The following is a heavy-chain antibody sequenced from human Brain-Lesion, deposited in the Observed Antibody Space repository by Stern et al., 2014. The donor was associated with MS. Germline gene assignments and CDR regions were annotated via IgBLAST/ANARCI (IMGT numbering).Heavy chain of an antibody. D-gene: IGHD2-15*01. CDR3: AGEEDIRYCSGGSCTGNWFDP. Sequence: QVQLQESGPGLVKPSETLSLTCTVAGGSVSSTSYAWAWIRQPPGKGLEWIGTIYYSGNTYYSPSLKSRLTISLDTSKSEFSRRRRLGTAADTAVYYCAGEEDIRYCSGGSCTGNWFDPWGQGTLVTVSS. CDR1: GGSVSSTSYA. J-gene: IGHJ5*02. V-gene: IGHV4-39*01. CDR2: IYYSGNT.